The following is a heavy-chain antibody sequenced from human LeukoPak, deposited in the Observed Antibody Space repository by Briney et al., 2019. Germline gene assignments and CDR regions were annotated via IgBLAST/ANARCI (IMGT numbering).Heavy chain of an antibody. CDR2: IYYSGST. CDR1: GGSISSGDYY. CDR3: ARGRYCSSTSCFVHYYYMDV. J-gene: IGHJ6*03. Sequence: SQTLSLTCTVSGGSISSGDYYWSWIRQPPGKGLEGIGYIYYSGSTYYNPSLKSRVTISVDTSKNQFSLKLSSVTAADTAVYYCARGRYCSSTSCFVHYYYMDVWGKGTTVTVSS. D-gene: IGHD2-2*01. V-gene: IGHV4-30-4*08.